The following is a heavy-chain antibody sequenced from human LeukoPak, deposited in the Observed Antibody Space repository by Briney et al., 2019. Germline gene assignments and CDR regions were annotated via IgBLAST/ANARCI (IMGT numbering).Heavy chain of an antibody. CDR3: ARDPLVGATHDAFDI. Sequence: SETLSLTCTVSGVSISSGSYYWSWIRQPAGKGLEWIGRIYTSGSTNYNPSLKSRVTISVDTSKNQFSLKLSSVTAADTAVYYCARDPLVGATHDAFDIWGQGTMVTVSS. V-gene: IGHV4-61*02. CDR2: IYTSGST. CDR1: GVSISSGSYY. D-gene: IGHD1-26*01. J-gene: IGHJ3*02.